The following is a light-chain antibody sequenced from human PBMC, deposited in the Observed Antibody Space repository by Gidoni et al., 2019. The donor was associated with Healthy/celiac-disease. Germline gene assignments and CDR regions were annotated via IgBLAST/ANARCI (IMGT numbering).Light chain of an antibody. V-gene: IGKV1-13*02. CDR1: QGISSA. Sequence: AIPLTQSPSSLSASVGDRVTITCRASQGISSALAWYQKKPGKAPKLLIYDASSLESGVPSRFSGSGSGTDFTRTISSLQPEDFATYYCQQFNSYPSFGPGTKVEIK. CDR3: QQFNSYPS. CDR2: DAS. J-gene: IGKJ3*01.